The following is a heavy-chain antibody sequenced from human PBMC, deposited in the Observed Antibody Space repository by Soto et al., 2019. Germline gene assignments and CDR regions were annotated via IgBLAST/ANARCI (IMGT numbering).Heavy chain of an antibody. V-gene: IGHV3-11*01. CDR2: ISNGDETT. CDR1: GFIFTDYS. D-gene: IGHD5-12*01. J-gene: IGHJ4*02. Sequence: QVQLVESGGGLVEPGVSLRLSCAASGFIFTDYSMTWIRQAPGKGLGWVSYISNGDETTQYADSVKGRFTVSRDNAQKVLFLPMSSLRVDDTAVYYCASDPKRRDGYNFDSWGRGALVTVSS. CDR3: ASDPKRRDGYNFDS.